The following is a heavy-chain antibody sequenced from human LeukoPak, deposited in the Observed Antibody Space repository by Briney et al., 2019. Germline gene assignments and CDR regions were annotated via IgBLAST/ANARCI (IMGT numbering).Heavy chain of an antibody. CDR1: GGSISSSYY. Sequence: SETLSLTCTVSGGSISSSYYWGWIRQPPGKGLEWIGSIYYSGSTYYNPSLESRVAISVDTSKNQFSLKVSSVTAADTAVYYCARLEYSSSSCFDYWGQGTLVTVSS. J-gene: IGHJ4*02. D-gene: IGHD6-6*01. CDR3: ARLEYSSSSCFDY. CDR2: IYYSGST. V-gene: IGHV4-39*01.